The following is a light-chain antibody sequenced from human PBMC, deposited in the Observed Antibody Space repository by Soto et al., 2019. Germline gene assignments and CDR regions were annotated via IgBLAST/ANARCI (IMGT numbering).Light chain of an antibody. Sequence: QSALTQPPSASGSPGQSVTISCTGTKSDIGLYDFVSWYQHHPGKAPRLIIYEVVQRPSGVPDRFSGSKSGNTASLTVSGLQAADEADYFCKSYAGSNTYVFXSGTNVTVL. CDR2: EVV. V-gene: IGLV2-8*01. J-gene: IGLJ1*01. CDR1: KSDIGLYDF. CDR3: KSYAGSNTYV.